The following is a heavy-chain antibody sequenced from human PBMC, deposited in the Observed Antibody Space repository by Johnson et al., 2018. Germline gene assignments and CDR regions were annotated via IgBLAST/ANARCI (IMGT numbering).Heavy chain of an antibody. V-gene: IGHV4-59*01. Sequence: QVQLQESGPGLVKPSEPLSLTCTVSGGSISKNYWSWIRQHPGKELEWIGYSYYSGSTNYNPSRKSRVTISIDTSKNQFARNLSPVIAADTAVYYCARVRIVGSESFDIWGQGTMVTVSS. CDR1: GGSISKNY. CDR2: SYYSGST. D-gene: IGHD3-22*01. CDR3: ARVRIVGSESFDI. J-gene: IGHJ3*02.